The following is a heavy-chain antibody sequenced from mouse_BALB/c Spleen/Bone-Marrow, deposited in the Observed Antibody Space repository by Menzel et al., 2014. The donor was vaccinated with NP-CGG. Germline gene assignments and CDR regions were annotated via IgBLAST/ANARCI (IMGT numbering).Heavy chain of an antibody. V-gene: IGHV14-3*02. CDR3: ARVLSYAMDY. CDR1: GFNIKDTY. Sequence: EVKLLESGAELVKPGASVKLSCTASGFNIKDTYMHWVKQRPEQGLEWIGRIDPANGNTKYDPKFQGKATITADTSSNTAYLQLSSLTSEDTAVYYCARVLSYAMDYWGQGTSVTVSS. CDR2: IDPANGNT. J-gene: IGHJ4*01.